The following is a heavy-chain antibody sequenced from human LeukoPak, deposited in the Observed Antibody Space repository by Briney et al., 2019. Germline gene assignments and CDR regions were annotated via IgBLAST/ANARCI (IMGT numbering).Heavy chain of an antibody. CDR3: ARDIGEQWPHDAFDI. J-gene: IGHJ3*02. CDR2: IKTDGSRT. CDR1: GFTFSRYW. V-gene: IGHV3-74*01. Sequence: GGSLRLSCAAYGFTFSRYWMYWVGQAPGKGLVWVSRIKTDGSRTNYADSVKGRFTISRDNAKNTLYLQMNSLRAEDTALYYCARDIGEQWPHDAFDIWGQGTMVTVSS. D-gene: IGHD6-19*01.